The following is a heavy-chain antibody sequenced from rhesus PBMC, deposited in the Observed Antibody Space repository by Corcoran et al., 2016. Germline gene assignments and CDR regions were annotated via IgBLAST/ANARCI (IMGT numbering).Heavy chain of an antibody. CDR3: ASGFGYYYDSAPTGYFDL. J-gene: IGHJ2*01. CDR1: GGSISSSY. Sequence: QLQLQESGPGLVKPSETLSVTCAVSGGSISSSYWSWIRQATGKGQEWIGYLYGSGSRTNYNPSLKSRVTLSVDTSKNQLSLKLSSVTAADTAVYYCASGFGYYYDSAPTGYFDLWGPGTPITISS. CDR2: LYGSGSRT. V-gene: IGHV4-169*02. D-gene: IGHD3-28*01.